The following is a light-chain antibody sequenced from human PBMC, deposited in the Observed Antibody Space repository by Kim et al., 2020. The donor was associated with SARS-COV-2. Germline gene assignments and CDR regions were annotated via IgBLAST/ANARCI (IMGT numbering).Light chain of an antibody. J-gene: IGKJ1*01. CDR2: GAS. CDR3: QPYGSSQT. Sequence: LSPGERATLSCRASQSVSSSYLAWYQQKPGPAPRLLIYGASSRATGIPDRFSGSGSGTDFTLTISRLEPEDFAVYYCQPYGSSQTFGQGTTVDIK. CDR1: QSVSSSY. V-gene: IGKV3-20*01.